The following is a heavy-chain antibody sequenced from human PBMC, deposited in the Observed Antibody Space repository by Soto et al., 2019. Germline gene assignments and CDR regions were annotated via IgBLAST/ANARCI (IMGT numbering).Heavy chain of an antibody. CDR1: GLTFSNYG. D-gene: IGHD3-10*01. Sequence: PGGSLRLSCAASGLTFSNYGMHWVRQAPGKGLEWVAHISYDGSNEHYVDSVKGRFTISRDNSKNTLYLQMTSLRSEDTAVYYCARDVYGSGIRFGMDVWGQGTTVTVSS. V-gene: IGHV3-30*03. J-gene: IGHJ6*02. CDR2: ISYDGSNE. CDR3: ARDVYGSGIRFGMDV.